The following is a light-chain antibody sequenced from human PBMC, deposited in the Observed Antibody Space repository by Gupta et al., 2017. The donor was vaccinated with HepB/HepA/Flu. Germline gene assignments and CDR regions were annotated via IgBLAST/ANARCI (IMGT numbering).Light chain of an antibody. J-gene: IGKJ2*04. V-gene: IGKV1-5*03. CDR3: QQYNSYPCS. Sequence: DIQMTQSPSTLSASVGDRVTITCRASQSISSWLAWYQQKPGKAPKPLIYKASSLESGVPSRVSGSGSGTEFTLTISSLQPDDFATYYCQQYNSYPCSFGQGTKLEIK. CDR2: KAS. CDR1: QSISSW.